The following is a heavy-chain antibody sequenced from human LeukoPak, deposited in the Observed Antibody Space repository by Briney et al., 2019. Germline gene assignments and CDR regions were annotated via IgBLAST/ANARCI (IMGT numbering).Heavy chain of an antibody. J-gene: IGHJ4*02. CDR1: GFTFSSYW. CDR3: ARKAYCGGDCYSFDY. CDR2: IKQDGSGK. V-gene: IGHV3-7*01. D-gene: IGHD2-21*02. Sequence: GGPLRLSCAASGFTFSSYWMSWVGQAPGKGLEWVANIKQDGSGKYYVDSVKGRFTISRDNAKNSLYLQMNSLRAEDTAVYYCARKAYCGGDCYSFDYWGQGTLVTVSS.